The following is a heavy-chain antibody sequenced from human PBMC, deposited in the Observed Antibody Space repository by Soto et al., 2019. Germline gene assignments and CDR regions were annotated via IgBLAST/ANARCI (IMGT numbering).Heavy chain of an antibody. V-gene: IGHV3-48*02. J-gene: IGHJ4*02. Sequence: GGSLRLSCAAAGFTFSSNDMNWVRQAPGKGLEWVSYISSSSSPIYYADSVKGRFTIFRDNSKDTLYLQMNSLRDEAPAVFSCARGYPPAPRPSPFDSGGRETLVPVSS. CDR2: ISSSSSPI. CDR3: ARGYPPAPRPSPFDS. CDR1: GFTFSSND. D-gene: IGHD6-6*01.